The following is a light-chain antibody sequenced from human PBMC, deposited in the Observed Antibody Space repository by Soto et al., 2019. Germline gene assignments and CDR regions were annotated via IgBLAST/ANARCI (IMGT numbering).Light chain of an antibody. J-gene: IGKJ2*01. CDR2: AAS. CDR1: QNVRNY. V-gene: IGKV1-39*01. Sequence: DIQMTQSPSSLNASVGDRVTITCRASQNVRNYVNWYQQRPGRAPNLLIYAASHLHVAVPPRFSGSGSGTDFTLTISSLQPEDSASYHCQQSYGSPRYTFGQGSKL. CDR3: QQSYGSPRYT.